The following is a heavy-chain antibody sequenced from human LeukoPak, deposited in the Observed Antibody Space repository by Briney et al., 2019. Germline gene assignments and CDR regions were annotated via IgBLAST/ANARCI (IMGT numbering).Heavy chain of an antibody. V-gene: IGHV3-23*01. CDR1: GFTFSNYV. CDR2: MTGSSDST. CDR3: AKGSAAARPYYFDY. J-gene: IGHJ4*02. Sequence: GGSLRLSCAASGFTFSNYVMSRVRLVPGKGLEWVSAMTGSSDSTYYADSVKGRFTISRDNSKNTLYLQMNSLRVEDTAVYYCAKGSAAARPYYFDYWGQGTLVTVSS. D-gene: IGHD6-13*01.